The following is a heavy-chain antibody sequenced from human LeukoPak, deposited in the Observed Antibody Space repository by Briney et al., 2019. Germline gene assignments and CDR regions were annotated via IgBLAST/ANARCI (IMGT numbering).Heavy chain of an antibody. Sequence: ASVKVSCKASGYTFTGYYMHWVRQAPGQGLEWMGWINPNSGGTNYAQKFQGRVTMTRDTSISTAYMELSRLRSDDTAVYYCARPRSTMVRRVFTIDYWGQGTLVTVSS. J-gene: IGHJ4*02. CDR3: ARPRSTMVRRVFTIDY. CDR1: GYTFTGYY. CDR2: INPNSGGT. D-gene: IGHD3-10*01. V-gene: IGHV1-2*02.